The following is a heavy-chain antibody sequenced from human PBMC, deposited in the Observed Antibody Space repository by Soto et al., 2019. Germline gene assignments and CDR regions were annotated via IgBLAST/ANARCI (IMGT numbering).Heavy chain of an antibody. J-gene: IGHJ4*02. CDR1: GFTFGSNS. D-gene: IGHD2-21*02. CDR3: ARGRVGTAYFDY. CDR2: ITSSSSTI. Sequence: HPGGSLRLSCAASGFTFGSNSMNWVRQAPGKGLEWISYITSSSSTIYYADSVKGRFTISRDNAKNSVYLQMNSLRDEDTAVYYCARGRVGTAYFDYWGQGALVTVSS. V-gene: IGHV3-48*02.